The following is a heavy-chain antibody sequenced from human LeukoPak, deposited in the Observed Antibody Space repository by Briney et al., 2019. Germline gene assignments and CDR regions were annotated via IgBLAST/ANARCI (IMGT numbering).Heavy chain of an antibody. D-gene: IGHD6-19*01. Sequence: GESLKIPCKGSGYSSTSSWIGWVRQMPGKGLDWMGIIYLGDSETRYSPSFQGQVTISADKSINTAYLQWSSLKASDTAMYYCARHPSYTSGWPLDYWGQGTLVIVSS. CDR2: IYLGDSET. V-gene: IGHV5-51*01. CDR1: GYSSTSSW. J-gene: IGHJ4*02. CDR3: ARHPSYTSGWPLDY.